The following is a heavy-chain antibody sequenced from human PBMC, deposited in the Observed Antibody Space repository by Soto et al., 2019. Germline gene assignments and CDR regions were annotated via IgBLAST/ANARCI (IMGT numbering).Heavy chain of an antibody. CDR3: ARGLRNYYGVDV. J-gene: IGHJ6*02. V-gene: IGHV3-74*01. D-gene: IGHD4-17*01. CDR2: IKFDGSFT. Sequence: EVQLVESEGGLVQPGGSLRLSCVASGFTFSDYWMHWVRQAPGKGLVWASRIKFDGSFTSHADSVKGRFTISRDNARNTVHLQMDSLRAEDTGVYYCARGLRNYYGVDVWGQGTTVTVSS. CDR1: GFTFSDYW.